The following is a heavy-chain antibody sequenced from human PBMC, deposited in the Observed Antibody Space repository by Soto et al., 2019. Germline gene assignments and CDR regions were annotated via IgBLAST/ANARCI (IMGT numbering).Heavy chain of an antibody. CDR1: GFSLTTSGVG. V-gene: IGHV2-5*02. J-gene: IGHJ4*02. CDR3: AHRILRTVFGLVTTTAIYFDF. CDR2: IYWDDDK. Sequence: QITLNESGPTVVKPAENLTLTCTFSGFSLTTSGVGVGWIRQSPGKAPEWLALIYWDDDKRYSASLKSRPTITKDTSKNQVVLTMASVDPADTATYYCAHRILRTVFGLVTTTAIYFDFWGQGTPVVVSS. D-gene: IGHD3-3*01.